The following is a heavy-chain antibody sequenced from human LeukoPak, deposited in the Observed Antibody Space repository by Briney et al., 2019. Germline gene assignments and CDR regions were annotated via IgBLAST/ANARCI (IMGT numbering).Heavy chain of an antibody. V-gene: IGHV3-7*01. CDR1: GFTFSSYW. CDR2: IKLDGSGK. Sequence: GGSLGLSCAASGFTFSSYWMSWVRQAPGKGLEWVANIKLDGSGKYYVDSVKGRFTISRDNARNSLYLQMNSLRAEDTAVYYCARTPTIITHFDYWGQGTLVTVSS. J-gene: IGHJ4*02. D-gene: IGHD3-9*01. CDR3: ARTPTIITHFDY.